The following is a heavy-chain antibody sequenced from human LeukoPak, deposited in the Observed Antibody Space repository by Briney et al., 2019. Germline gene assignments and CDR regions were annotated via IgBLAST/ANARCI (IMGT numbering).Heavy chain of an antibody. D-gene: IGHD3-22*01. CDR2: ISYDGSNK. J-gene: IGHJ4*02. CDR3: AKGNYDSSGYLDY. CDR1: GFTFSSYG. V-gene: IGHV3-30*18. Sequence: PGRSLRLSCAASGFTFSSYGMHWVRQAPGKGLEWVAVISYDGSNKYYADSVKGRFTISRDNSKNTLYLQMNSLRAEDTAVYYCAKGNYDSSGYLDYWGQGTLVTVSS.